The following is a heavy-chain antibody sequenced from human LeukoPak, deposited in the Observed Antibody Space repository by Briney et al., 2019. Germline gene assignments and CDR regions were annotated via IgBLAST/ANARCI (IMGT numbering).Heavy chain of an antibody. V-gene: IGHV3-7*01. CDR2: IKQDGSEK. J-gene: IGHJ4*02. Sequence: GGSLRLSCAASGFTFSDYYMSWVRQAPGKGLEWVANIKQDGSEKYYVDSVKGRFTISRDNAKNSLYLQMNSLRAEDTAVYYCARDNHLLFDYWGQGTLVTVSS. CDR1: GFTFSDYY. D-gene: IGHD1-14*01. CDR3: ARDNHLLFDY.